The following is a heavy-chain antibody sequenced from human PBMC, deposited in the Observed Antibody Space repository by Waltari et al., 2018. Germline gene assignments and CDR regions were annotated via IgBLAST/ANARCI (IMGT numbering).Heavy chain of an antibody. CDR2: VSHGGTA. CDR3: ARGRNYDSTLGRNDSSHSGLDV. CDR1: GGSLGDYI. V-gene: IGHV4-34*02. J-gene: IGHJ6*01. D-gene: IGHD3-3*01. Sequence: QVLLQQWGAGLLKPSETLSLTCDISGGSLGDYIWTWIRQPPGKGLGWLGQVSHGGTARSNPSVKSRVTLSLDTSQRHFSLRLQSVTAADTAVYYCARGRNYDSTLGRNDSSHSGLDVWGQGSAVTVSS.